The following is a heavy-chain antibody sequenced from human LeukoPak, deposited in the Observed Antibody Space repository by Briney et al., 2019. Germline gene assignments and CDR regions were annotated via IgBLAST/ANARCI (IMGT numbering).Heavy chain of an antibody. CDR3: ARVGSSSSGGETYCDY. V-gene: IGHV3-21*01. CDR2: ISSSSSYI. D-gene: IGHD6-6*01. CDR1: GFTFSSYS. Sequence: GSLRLSCAVSGFTFSSYSMNWVRQAPGKGLEWVSSISSSSSYIYYADSVKGRFTIPRDNAKNSLYLQMNSLRAEDTAVYYCARVGSSSSGGETYCDYWGQGTLVTVSS. J-gene: IGHJ4*02.